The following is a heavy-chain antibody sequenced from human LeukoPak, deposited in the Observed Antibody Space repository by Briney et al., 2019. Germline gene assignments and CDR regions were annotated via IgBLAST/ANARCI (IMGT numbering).Heavy chain of an antibody. V-gene: IGHV1-8*01. Sequence: VASVKVSCKASGYTFTSYDINWVRQATGQGLEWMGWMNPNSGNTGHAQKIQGRVTMTRNTSINTAYMELSSLRSEDTAVYYCARGPSRDYGSGSSWFDPWGQGTLVTVSS. J-gene: IGHJ5*02. CDR2: MNPNSGNT. CDR3: ARGPSRDYGSGSSWFDP. CDR1: GYTFTSYD. D-gene: IGHD3-10*01.